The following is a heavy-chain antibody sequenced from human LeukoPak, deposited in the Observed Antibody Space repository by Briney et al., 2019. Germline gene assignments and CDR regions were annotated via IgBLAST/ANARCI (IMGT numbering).Heavy chain of an antibody. CDR2: ISGSGGGT. CDR1: GFTFSSYA. Sequence: GGSLRLSCAASGFTFSSYAMNWVRQAPGKGLEWVSAISGSGGGTYYSDSVKGRFTISRDNSEDTLCLQMNSLRAEDTAVYYCAKEADTIIVLKRYLDYWGQGTLVTVSS. J-gene: IGHJ4*02. V-gene: IGHV3-23*01. D-gene: IGHD3-22*01. CDR3: AKEADTIIVLKRYLDY.